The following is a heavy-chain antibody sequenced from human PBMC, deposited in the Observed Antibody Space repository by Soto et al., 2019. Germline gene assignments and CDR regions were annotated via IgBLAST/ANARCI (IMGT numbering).Heavy chain of an antibody. J-gene: IGHJ4*02. D-gene: IGHD4-17*01. Sequence: WGSRRRSCSPSQCTFANAWINWVRQAPGKGLEWVGRIKSKADGGTTDYAAPVKGRFTISRDESQNTLYLQMNSLKTEYTAVYYCTSLYYGHWGQGTLVTVSS. CDR1: QCTFANAW. CDR3: TSLYYGH. CDR2: IKSKADGGTT. V-gene: IGHV3-15*07.